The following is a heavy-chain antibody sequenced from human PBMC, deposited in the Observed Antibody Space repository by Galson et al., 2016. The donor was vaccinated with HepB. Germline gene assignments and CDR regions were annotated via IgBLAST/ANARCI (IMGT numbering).Heavy chain of an antibody. D-gene: IGHD4-17*01. CDR1: GFTFSSYS. J-gene: IGHJ4*02. Sequence: SLRLSCAASGFTFSSYSMNWVRQAPGKGLEWVXSISSSSSYIYYADSVKGRFTISRDNAKNSLYLQMNSLRAEDTAVYYCARAVSWDYGDYAGYWGQGTLVTVSS. CDR3: ARAVSWDYGDYAGY. V-gene: IGHV3-21*01. CDR2: ISSSSSYI.